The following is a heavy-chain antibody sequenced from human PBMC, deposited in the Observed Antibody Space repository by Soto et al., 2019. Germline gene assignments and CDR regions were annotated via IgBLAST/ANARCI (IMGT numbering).Heavy chain of an antibody. CDR1: GGSISSGGYY. CDR3: ARERRYYDSSGYYYYYGMDV. V-gene: IGHV4-31*03. J-gene: IGHJ6*02. CDR2: IYYSGST. Sequence: SETLSLTCTVSGGSISSGGYYWSWIRQHPGKGLEWIGYIYYSGSTYYNPSLKSRVTISVDTSKNQFSLKLSSVTAADTAVYYCARERRYYDSSGYYYYYGMDVWGQGTTVTAP. D-gene: IGHD3-22*01.